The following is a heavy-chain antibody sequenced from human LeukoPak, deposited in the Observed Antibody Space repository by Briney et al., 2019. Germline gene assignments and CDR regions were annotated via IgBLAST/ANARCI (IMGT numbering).Heavy chain of an antibody. J-gene: IGHJ4*02. CDR1: GFSPSTSGVG. D-gene: IGHD5-18*01. V-gene: IGHV2-5*02. CDR3: AHTLGDGYSYGLYYFDY. Sequence: SGPTLVKPTQTLTLTCTFSGFSPSTSGVGVGWIRQPPGKALEWLALIYWDDDKRYSPSLKSRLTITKDTSKNQVVLTMTNMYPVDTATYYCAHTLGDGYSYGLYYFDYWGQGTLVTVSS. CDR2: IYWDDDK.